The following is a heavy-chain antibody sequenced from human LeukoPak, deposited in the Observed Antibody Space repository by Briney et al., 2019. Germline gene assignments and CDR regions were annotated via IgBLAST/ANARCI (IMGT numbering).Heavy chain of an antibody. CDR1: GGSFSGYY. Sequence: SETLSLTCAVYGGSFSGYYWSWIRQPPGKGLEWIGEINHSGSTNYNPSLKSRVTISVDTSKNQFSLKLSSVTAADTAVYYCASRLMGDDHWGQGTLVTVSS. J-gene: IGHJ5*02. V-gene: IGHV4-34*01. D-gene: IGHD2-8*01. CDR3: ASRLMGDDH. CDR2: INHSGST.